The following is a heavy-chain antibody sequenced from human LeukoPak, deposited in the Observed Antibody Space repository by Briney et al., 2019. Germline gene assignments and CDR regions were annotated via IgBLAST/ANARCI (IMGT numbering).Heavy chain of an antibody. V-gene: IGHV3-21*01. CDR3: ARVGFEAARDFDY. J-gene: IGHJ4*02. CDR1: GFTFSSYS. D-gene: IGHD6-6*01. Sequence: PGGSLRLSCAASGFTFSSYSMNWVRQAPGKGLEWVSSISSSSSYIYYADSVKGRFTISRDNAKNSLYLQMNSLRAEDTAVYYCARVGFEAARDFDYWGQGTLVTVSS. CDR2: ISSSSSYI.